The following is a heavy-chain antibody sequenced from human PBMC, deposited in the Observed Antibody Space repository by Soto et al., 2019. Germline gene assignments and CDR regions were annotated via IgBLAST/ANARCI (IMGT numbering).Heavy chain of an antibody. V-gene: IGHV1-18*01. CDR2: INGDYGNT. Sequence: ASVKVSCKASGYTFYSHSISWVRQAPGQGLEWMGRINGDYGNTQYAQKFRGRVTMTTDTSTTTVYMELSSLRSEDTAVYYCARDLFPITKIVAPPQFIIAYWGQGTLVTVSS. CDR1: GYTFYSHS. D-gene: IGHD3-22*01. J-gene: IGHJ4*02. CDR3: ARDLFPITKIVAPPQFIIAY.